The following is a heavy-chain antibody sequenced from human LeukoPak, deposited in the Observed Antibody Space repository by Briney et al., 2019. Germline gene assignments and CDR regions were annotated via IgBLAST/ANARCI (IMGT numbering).Heavy chain of an antibody. CDR3: ARYYYGSGSYQLYFDY. CDR1: GGSISSYY. J-gene: IGHJ4*02. D-gene: IGHD3-10*01. CDR2: IYYSGST. Sequence: SETLSLTCTVSGGSISSYYWSWIRQPPGKGLEWIGYIYYSGSTNYNPSLKSRVTISVDTSKNQCSLKLSSVTAADTAVYFCARYYYGSGSYQLYFDYWGQGTLVTVSS. V-gene: IGHV4-59*08.